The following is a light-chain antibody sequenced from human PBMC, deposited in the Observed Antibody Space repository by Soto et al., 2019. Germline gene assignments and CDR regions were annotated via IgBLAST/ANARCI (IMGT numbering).Light chain of an antibody. Sequence: DIQMTQSPSSLSASVGDRVTITCRASQSISSYLNWYQQKPGKAPKLLIYAASSLQSGVPSRFSGSGSGTDFTLTISNLQPEDFETYYCQQSYITLWTFGQGTKVEIK. J-gene: IGKJ1*01. CDR3: QQSYITLWT. CDR1: QSISSY. V-gene: IGKV1-39*01. CDR2: AAS.